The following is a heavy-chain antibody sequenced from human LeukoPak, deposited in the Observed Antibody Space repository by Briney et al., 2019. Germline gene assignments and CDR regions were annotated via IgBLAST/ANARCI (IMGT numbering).Heavy chain of an antibody. V-gene: IGHV4-59*01. J-gene: IGHJ4*02. D-gene: IGHD1-26*01. CDR2: IYYSGST. CDR1: GGSLSSYY. CDR3: AREDFKSGSYLFDY. Sequence: PSETLSLTCTVSGGSLSSYYWSWIRQPPGKGLEWIGYIYYSGSTNYNPSLKSRVTISVDTSKNQFSLKLSSVTAADTAVYYCAREDFKSGSYLFDYWGQGTLVTVSS.